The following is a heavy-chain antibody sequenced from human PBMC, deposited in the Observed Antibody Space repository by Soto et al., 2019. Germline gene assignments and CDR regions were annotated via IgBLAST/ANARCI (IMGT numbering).Heavy chain of an antibody. CDR1: GFTLNNHA. Sequence: GGSLRLSCTASGFTLNNHAMSWVRQAPGKGLEWVSVISGSDGSTYYTDSVRGRFSISRDSSKNTLYLQMSSLRAEDTAVYYCASPPRATVTDNIFDFWGPGTLVTVSS. CDR3: ASPPRATVTDNIFDF. J-gene: IGHJ4*02. V-gene: IGHV3-23*01. CDR2: ISGSDGST. D-gene: IGHD4-17*01.